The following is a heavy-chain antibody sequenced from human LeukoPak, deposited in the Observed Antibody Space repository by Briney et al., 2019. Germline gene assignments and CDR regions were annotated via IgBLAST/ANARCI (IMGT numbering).Heavy chain of an antibody. CDR2: ISSSSTYI. J-gene: IGHJ4*02. D-gene: IGHD6-19*01. V-gene: IGHV3-21*01. Sequence: PGGSLRLSCAASGFTFSSYSMNWVRQAPGKGLEWVSSISSSSTYIFYADSVKGRFTISRDNSKNTLYLQMNSLRAEDTAVYYCARVIAVAELDYWGQGTLVTVSS. CDR1: GFTFSSYS. CDR3: ARVIAVAELDY.